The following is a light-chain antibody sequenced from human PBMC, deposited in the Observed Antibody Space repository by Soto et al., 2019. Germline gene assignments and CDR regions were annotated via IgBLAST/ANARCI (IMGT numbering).Light chain of an antibody. CDR3: QQYNDWPIT. J-gene: IGKJ5*01. Sequence: EIVLTQSPGTLSLSPGERATLSCRASQSVSNNYLAWYQQKPGQAPRLLIYGASNRATGIPDRFSGSGSGTDFTLTISRLEPEDFAVYYCQQYNDWPITLGQGTRLDIK. V-gene: IGKV3-20*01. CDR2: GAS. CDR1: QSVSNNY.